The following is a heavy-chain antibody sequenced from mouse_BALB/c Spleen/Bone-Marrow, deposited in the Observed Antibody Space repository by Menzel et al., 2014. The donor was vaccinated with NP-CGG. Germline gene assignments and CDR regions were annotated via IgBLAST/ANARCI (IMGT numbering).Heavy chain of an antibody. V-gene: IGHV1-9*01. D-gene: IGHD1-1*02. J-gene: IGHJ4*01. CDR3: ARWDTMAMDY. CDR2: ILPGRGST. Sequence: QVQLKHSGAELMKPGASVKISCKATGYTFSSYWIEWVKQRPGHGLEWIGEILPGRGSTNYNEKFKGKATFTSDTSSNTAYMQLSSLTSEDSAVYYCARWDTMAMDYWGQGTSVTVSS. CDR1: GYTFSSYW.